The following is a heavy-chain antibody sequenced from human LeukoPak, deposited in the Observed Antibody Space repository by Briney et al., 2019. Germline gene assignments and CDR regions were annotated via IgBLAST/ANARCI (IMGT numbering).Heavy chain of an antibody. Sequence: GGSLRLSCAASGFTFSRYGMHWVRQAPGEGLEWVAVIWYDGSKKFYADSVKGRFTISRDNSKNTLYLQMNSLRVEDTAVYYCSRANFGVDTYVYWGQGTLVTVSS. J-gene: IGHJ4*02. CDR2: IWYDGSKK. CDR3: SRANFGVDTYVY. V-gene: IGHV3-33*01. CDR1: GFTFSRYG. D-gene: IGHD3-3*01.